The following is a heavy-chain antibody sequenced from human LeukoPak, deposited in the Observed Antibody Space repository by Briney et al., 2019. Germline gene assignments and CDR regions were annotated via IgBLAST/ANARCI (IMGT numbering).Heavy chain of an antibody. J-gene: IGHJ3*02. CDR2: INHSGST. CDR3: ARGPLPNYYGSGSKDAFDI. D-gene: IGHD3-10*01. V-gene: IGHV4-34*01. CDR1: GGSFGGYY. Sequence: PSETLSLTCAVYGGSFGGYYWSWIRQPPGKGLEWIGEINHSGSTNYNPSLKSRDTISVDTSKNQISLKLSSVTAADTAVYYCARGPLPNYYGSGSKDAFDIWGQGTMVTVSS.